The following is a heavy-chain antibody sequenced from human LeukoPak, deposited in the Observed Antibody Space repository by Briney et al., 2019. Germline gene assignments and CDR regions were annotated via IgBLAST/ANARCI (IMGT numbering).Heavy chain of an antibody. CDR2: TYYRSKWYN. D-gene: IGHD6-6*01. CDR3: ARETAREYYYYYYMDV. CDR1: GDSVSSNSAS. V-gene: IGHV6-1*01. J-gene: IGHJ6*03. Sequence: SQTLSLTCAISGDSVSSNSASWNWIRQSPSRGLEWLGRTYYRSKWYNDYAVSVKSRITINPDTSKNQFSLQLNSVTPEDTAVYYCARETAREYYYYYYMDVWGKGTTVTVSS.